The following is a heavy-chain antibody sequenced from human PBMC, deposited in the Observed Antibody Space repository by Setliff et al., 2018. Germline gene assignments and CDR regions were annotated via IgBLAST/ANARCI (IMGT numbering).Heavy chain of an antibody. D-gene: IGHD3-3*01. CDR1: GFSVGSTY. Sequence: GVLRLSCVASGFSVGSTYMTWVRQAPGKGLEWVSVIYSGGGTDYLDSLRGRFTISKSNSRNTVYLQLNGLRVEDTAVYFCARAGTVGERIAGWDSWGPGTLVTVSS. CDR2: IYSGGGT. V-gene: IGHV3-53*04. CDR3: ARAGTVGERIAGWDS. J-gene: IGHJ4*02.